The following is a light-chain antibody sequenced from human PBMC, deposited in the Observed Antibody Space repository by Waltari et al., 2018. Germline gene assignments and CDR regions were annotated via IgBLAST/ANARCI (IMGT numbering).Light chain of an antibody. Sequence: QLVLTQSPSASASLGAPLKLTCTLSSGHSSNVIAWLQQQPEKGPRYLMKVNSDGSHSKGDEIPDRFSGSSSGAERYLTISSLQSEDEADYYCQTGGHGTWVFGGGTKLTVL. J-gene: IGLJ3*02. CDR1: SGHSSNV. V-gene: IGLV4-69*01. CDR3: QTGGHGTWV. CDR2: VNSDGSH.